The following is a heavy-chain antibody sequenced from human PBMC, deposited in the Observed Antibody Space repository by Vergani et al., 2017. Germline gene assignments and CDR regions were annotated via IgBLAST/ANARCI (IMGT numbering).Heavy chain of an antibody. CDR2: NYYSGST. CDR1: GGSVSSGSYY. CDR3: ARDRLLGFDY. Sequence: QVQLQESGPGLVKPSETLSLTCTVSGGSVSSGSYYWSWIRQPPGKGLEWIGYNYYSGSTNYNPSLKSRVTISVDTSKNQFSLKLSSVTAADTAVYYCARDRLLGFDYWGQGTLVTVSS. D-gene: IGHD2-15*01. V-gene: IGHV4-61*01. J-gene: IGHJ4*02.